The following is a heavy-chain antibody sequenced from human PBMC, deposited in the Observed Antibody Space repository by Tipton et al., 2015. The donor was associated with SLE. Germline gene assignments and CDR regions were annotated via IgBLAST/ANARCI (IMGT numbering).Heavy chain of an antibody. D-gene: IGHD3-22*01. J-gene: IGHJ3*02. V-gene: IGHV4-39*07. CDR1: GGSISSGGYY. Sequence: LRLSCTVSGGSISSGGYYWSWIRQHPGKGLEWIGSIYYSGSTYYNPSLKSRVTISVDTSKNQFSLKLSSVTAADTAVYYCARDQSTYYYDSSGRDAFDIWGQGTMVTVSS. CDR2: IYYSGST. CDR3: ARDQSTYYYDSSGRDAFDI.